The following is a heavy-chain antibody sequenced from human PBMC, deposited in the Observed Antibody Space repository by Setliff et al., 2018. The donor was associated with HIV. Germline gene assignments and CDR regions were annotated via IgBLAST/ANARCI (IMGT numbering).Heavy chain of an antibody. J-gene: IGHJ4*02. V-gene: IGHV1-2*02. CDR3: STGPRTGPLDY. CDR1: GYTFTAYF. CDR2: ISPNTGDT. Sequence: ASVKVSCKTAGYTFTAYFLQWVRQAPGQGLEWIGWISPNTGDTGIALKFQGRVTMTRDTSTSTTYLELDRLTYDDTAICYCSTGPRTGPLDYRGQGTLVTVSS.